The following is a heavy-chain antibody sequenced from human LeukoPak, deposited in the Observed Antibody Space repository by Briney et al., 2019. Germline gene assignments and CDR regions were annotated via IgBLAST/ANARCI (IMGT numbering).Heavy chain of an antibody. J-gene: IGHJ6*03. V-gene: IGHV3-48*03. CDR2: IDNAGGDI. D-gene: IGHD5-12*01. Sequence: GGSLRLSCAASKFSFSNYEMNWVRQAPGKGPEWIAYIDNAGGDIYYAESVKGRFTISRDNAKNSLYLQMNSLRVEDTAVYYCARGEKYSGSEFYYYHMDVWGKGTTVTVSS. CDR1: KFSFSNYE. CDR3: ARGEKYSGSEFYYYHMDV.